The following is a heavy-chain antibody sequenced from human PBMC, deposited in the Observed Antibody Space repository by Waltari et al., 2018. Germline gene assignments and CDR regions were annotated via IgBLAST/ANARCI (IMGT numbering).Heavy chain of an antibody. V-gene: IGHV4-34*01. CDR1: GGSFSGYY. D-gene: IGHD3-22*01. CDR2: INHSGST. CDR3: AREKDSSGYYDFEARYYSYYYGMDV. J-gene: IGHJ6*02. Sequence: QVQLQQWGAGLLKPSETLSLTCAVYGGSFSGYYWSWIRQPPGTGLEWIGEINHSGSTNYNPSLKNRVTISVDTSKNQFSLKLSSVTAADTAVYYCAREKDSSGYYDFEARYYSYYYGMDVWGQGTTVTVSS.